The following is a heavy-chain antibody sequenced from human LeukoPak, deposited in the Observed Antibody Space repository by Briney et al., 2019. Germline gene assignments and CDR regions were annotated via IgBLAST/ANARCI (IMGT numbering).Heavy chain of an antibody. Sequence: SETLSLTCSVPSDSISSSSSYWGWLRQSPGKGLEWIGSIYYSGSTYYNPSLKSRVTISVDTSKNQFSLKLSSVTATDTAVYYCARHGLYYASGPLFDYWGQGTLVTVSS. D-gene: IGHD3-10*01. V-gene: IGHV4-39*01. J-gene: IGHJ4*02. CDR1: SDSISSSSSY. CDR3: ARHGLYYASGPLFDY. CDR2: IYYSGST.